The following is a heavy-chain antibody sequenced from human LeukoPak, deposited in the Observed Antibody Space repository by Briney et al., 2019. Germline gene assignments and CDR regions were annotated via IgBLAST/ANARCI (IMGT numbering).Heavy chain of an antibody. CDR2: INHSGST. Sequence: SETLSLTCAVYGGSFSGYYWSWIRQPPGKGLEWIGEINHSGSTNYNPSLKSRVTISVDTSKNQFSLKLSSVTAADTAVYYCARITGYYYMDVWGKGTTVT. V-gene: IGHV4-34*01. CDR1: GGSFSGYY. J-gene: IGHJ6*03. CDR3: ARITGYYYMDV.